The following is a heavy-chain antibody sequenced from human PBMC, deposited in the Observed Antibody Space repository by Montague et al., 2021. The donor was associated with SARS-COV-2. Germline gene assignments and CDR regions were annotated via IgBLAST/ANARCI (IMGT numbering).Heavy chain of an antibody. J-gene: IGHJ3*02. CDR1: GFSLSTSGMC. CDR2: XDWXSYK. CDR3: ARIWGATRGDAFDI. V-gene: IGHV2-70*01. D-gene: IGHD1-26*01. Sequence: PALVTPTQTVTLTCTFSGFSLSTSGMCVSWIRQPPGKALEWLALXDWXSYKYYSTSLKTRLTISKDTSKNQVVLTMTNMDPVDTATYYCARIWGATRGDAFDIWGQGTMVTVSS.